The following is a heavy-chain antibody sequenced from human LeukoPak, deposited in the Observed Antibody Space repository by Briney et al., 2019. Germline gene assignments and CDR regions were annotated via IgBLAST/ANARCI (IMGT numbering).Heavy chain of an antibody. CDR1: GYTYTGYY. J-gene: IGHJ5*02. D-gene: IGHD3-9*01. CDR3: ARDRNDILTGYYNRRYNWFDP. V-gene: IGHV1-2*06. Sequence: ASVKVSCKASGYTYTGYYMHWVRQAPGQGLEWMGRINPNSGGTNYAQKFQGRVTMTRDTSISTAYMGLSRLRSDDTAVYYCARDRNDILTGYYNRRYNWFDPWGQGTLVSVSS. CDR2: INPNSGGT.